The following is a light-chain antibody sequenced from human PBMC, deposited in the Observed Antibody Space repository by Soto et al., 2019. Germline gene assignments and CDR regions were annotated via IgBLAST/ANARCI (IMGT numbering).Light chain of an antibody. CDR1: QTIGRTY. CDR2: DAY. V-gene: IGKV3-20*01. CDR3: QQFSSSPLT. J-gene: IGKJ4*01. Sequence: VLTQSPGSWSLSPGATLTLSGTASQTIGRTYLAWYQQKTGQDNRLLIYDAYSRATGITDRFSGGGSGTDFTLTLRSLQPEDLAVYYCQQFSSSPLTFGRGTKVDIK.